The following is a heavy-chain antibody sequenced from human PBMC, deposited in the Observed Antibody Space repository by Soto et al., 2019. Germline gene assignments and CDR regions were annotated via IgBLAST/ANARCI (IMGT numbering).Heavy chain of an antibody. J-gene: IGHJ6*02. V-gene: IGHV1-69*13. CDR3: ARGEHYYYYGMDV. CDR2: IIPIFGTA. Sequence: GASVKVSFKASGGTFSSYAISWLRQAPGQGLEWMGGIIPIFGTANYAQKFQGRVTITADESTSTAYMELSSLRSEDTAVYYCARGEHYYYYGMDVWGQGTTVTVSS. CDR1: GGTFSSYA. D-gene: IGHD1-26*01.